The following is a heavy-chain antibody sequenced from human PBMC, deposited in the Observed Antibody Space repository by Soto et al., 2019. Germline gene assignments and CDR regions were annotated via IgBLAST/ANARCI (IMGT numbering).Heavy chain of an antibody. CDR2: IYPGDSDT. J-gene: IGHJ6*02. Sequence: DSLQITCQGSGYGFTSYWIGWVLQMPGKGLEWMGIIYPGDSDTRYSPSFQGQVTISADKSISTAYLQWSSLKASDTAMYYCARLQKLAARPYYYYGMDVWGQGMTVTVT. D-gene: IGHD6-6*01. CDR3: ARLQKLAARPYYYYGMDV. V-gene: IGHV5-51*01. CDR1: GYGFTSYW.